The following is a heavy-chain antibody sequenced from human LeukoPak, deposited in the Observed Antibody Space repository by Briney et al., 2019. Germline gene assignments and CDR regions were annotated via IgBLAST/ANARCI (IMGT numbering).Heavy chain of an antibody. D-gene: IGHD4-23*01. Sequence: GASVKVSCKASGGTFSSYAISWVRQAPGQGLEWMGGIIPIFGTANYAQKFQGRVTITTDESTSTAYMELSSLRSEDTAVYYCARGTVVTPYYYYYYYMDVWAKGPRSPSP. CDR1: GGTFSSYA. J-gene: IGHJ6*03. CDR2: IIPIFGTA. CDR3: ARGTVVTPYYYYYYYMDV. V-gene: IGHV1-69*05.